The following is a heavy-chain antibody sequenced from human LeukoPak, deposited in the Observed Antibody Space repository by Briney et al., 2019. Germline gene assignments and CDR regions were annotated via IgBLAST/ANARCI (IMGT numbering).Heavy chain of an antibody. Sequence: SETLSLTCTVSGGSVSSGSYYWSWIRQPPGKGLEWIGYIYYSGSTNYNPSLKSRVTISVDTSKNQFPLKLSSVTAADTAVYYCAREALGYCSSTSCYNWFDPWGQGTLVTVSS. CDR1: GGSVSSGSYY. CDR2: IYYSGST. V-gene: IGHV4-61*01. CDR3: AREALGYCSSTSCYNWFDP. J-gene: IGHJ5*02. D-gene: IGHD2-2*01.